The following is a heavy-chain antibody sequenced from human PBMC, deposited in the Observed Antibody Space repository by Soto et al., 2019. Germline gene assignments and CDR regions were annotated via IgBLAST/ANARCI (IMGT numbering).Heavy chain of an antibody. D-gene: IGHD2-21*02. CDR2: IIVASGRT. V-gene: IGHV1-58*01. CDR1: GFTYTNSA. Sequence: QVRIVQSGPEVKRPGTSVRVSCKTSGFTYTNSAVQWVRQARGQRLEWIGWIIVASGRTNYAREVQERVAISRDTSTSTAYMELSGLRSEDTAVYYCVAELYSGGGCCSFDFWGQATLVTVSS. CDR3: VAELYSGGGCCSFDF. J-gene: IGHJ3*01.